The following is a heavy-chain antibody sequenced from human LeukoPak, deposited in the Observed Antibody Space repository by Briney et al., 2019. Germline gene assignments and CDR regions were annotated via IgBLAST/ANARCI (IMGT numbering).Heavy chain of an antibody. CDR1: GYTLTELS. CDR2: FDPEDGET. D-gene: IGHD6-13*01. CDR3: ATDLNIAAVNAFDI. Sequence: ASVKVSCKVSGYTLTELSMHWVRQAPGKGLEWMGGFDPEDGETIYAQKFQGRVTMTEDTSTDTAYMELSSLRSEDTAVYYCATDLNIAAVNAFDIWGQGTMVTVSS. J-gene: IGHJ3*02. V-gene: IGHV1-24*01.